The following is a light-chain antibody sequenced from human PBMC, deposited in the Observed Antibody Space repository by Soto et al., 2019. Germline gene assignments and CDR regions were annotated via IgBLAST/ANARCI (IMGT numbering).Light chain of an antibody. J-gene: IGLJ1*01. V-gene: IGLV3-21*02. CDR2: DDS. CDR3: QVWDRTSNHYV. Sequence: ALPQPPSVSVAQGQTVRVPWGSKNIGSKSAHWYQQKPGQAPVLVVYDDSDRPSGIPERFSGSNSGNTATLTISRVEAGDEADYHCQVWDRTSNHYVLGSGTKGTVL. CDR1: NIGSKS.